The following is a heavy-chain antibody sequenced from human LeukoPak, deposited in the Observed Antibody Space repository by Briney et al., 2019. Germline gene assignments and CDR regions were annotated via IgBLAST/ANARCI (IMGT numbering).Heavy chain of an antibody. CDR1: GYTFTSND. Sequence: ASVKVSCKASGYTFTSNDTNWVRQATGQGLEWMGWMNPNSGNTGYAQKFQGRVTMTRNTAISTAYMELSSLTSEDTAVYYCARPKSKYDSSGYYPLDYWGQGTLVTVSS. J-gene: IGHJ4*02. CDR2: MNPNSGNT. CDR3: ARPKSKYDSSGYYPLDY. V-gene: IGHV1-8*01. D-gene: IGHD3-22*01.